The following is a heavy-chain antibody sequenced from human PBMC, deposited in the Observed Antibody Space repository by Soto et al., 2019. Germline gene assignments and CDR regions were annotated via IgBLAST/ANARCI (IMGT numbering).Heavy chain of an antibody. CDR3: ARGESYYDFWSGYSPVHYFDY. J-gene: IGHJ4*02. D-gene: IGHD3-3*01. Sequence: GASVKVSCKASGYTFTSYGISWVRQAPGQGLEWMGWISAYNGNTNYAQKLQGRVTMTTDTSTSTAYMELRSLRSDDTAVYYCARGESYYDFWSGYSPVHYFDYWGQGTLVTVSS. CDR2: ISAYNGNT. V-gene: IGHV1-18*01. CDR1: GYTFTSYG.